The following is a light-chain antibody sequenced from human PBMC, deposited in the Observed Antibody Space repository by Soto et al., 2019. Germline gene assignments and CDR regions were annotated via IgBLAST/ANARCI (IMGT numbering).Light chain of an antibody. CDR1: QSISSR. CDR3: QQYDSQWT. Sequence: DLQMTQSPSTLSASVGDRVTITCRASQSISSRLAWYQQKPGEAPKLLIYKASSLESGVPSRFSGSGSGTEFTLTISSLQPDDFATYYCQQYDSQWTFGQGTKVEIK. J-gene: IGKJ1*01. CDR2: KAS. V-gene: IGKV1-5*03.